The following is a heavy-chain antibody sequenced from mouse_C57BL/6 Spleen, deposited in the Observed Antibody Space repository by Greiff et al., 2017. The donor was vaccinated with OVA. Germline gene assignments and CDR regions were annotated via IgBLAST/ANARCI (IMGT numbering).Heavy chain of an antibody. Sequence: EVQLQESGPELVKPGASVEMSCKASGYTFTDYNMHWVKQSHGKSLEWIGYINPSNGGTSYNQKFKGKATLTVNKSSSTAYMELRSLTSEDSAVYYCARRGYGRAMDYWGQGTSVTVSS. D-gene: IGHD1-1*01. CDR2: INPSNGGT. CDR1: GYTFTDYN. V-gene: IGHV1-22*01. CDR3: ARRGYGRAMDY. J-gene: IGHJ4*01.